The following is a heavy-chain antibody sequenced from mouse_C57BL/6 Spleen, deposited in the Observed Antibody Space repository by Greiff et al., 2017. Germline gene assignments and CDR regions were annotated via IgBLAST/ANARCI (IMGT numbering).Heavy chain of an antibody. CDR3: ARRDYSNYYWWAY. D-gene: IGHD2-5*01. Sequence: VQLQQPGPELVKPGASVKISCKASGYAFSSSWMNWVKQRPGQGLEWIGRIYPGDGDTNYNGKFKGKATLTADKSSSTAYMQLSSLTSEDSAVYFCARRDYSNYYWWAYWGQGTLVTVSA. V-gene: IGHV1-82*01. J-gene: IGHJ3*01. CDR1: GYAFSSSW. CDR2: IYPGDGDT.